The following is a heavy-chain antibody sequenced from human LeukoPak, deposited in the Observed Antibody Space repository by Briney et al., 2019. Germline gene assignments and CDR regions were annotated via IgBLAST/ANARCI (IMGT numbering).Heavy chain of an antibody. V-gene: IGHV4-59*08. J-gene: IGHJ3*02. Sequence: PSETLSLTCTVPGGSISSYYWSWIRQPPGKGLEWIGYIYYSGSTNYNPSLKSRVTISVDTSKNQFSLKLSSVTAADTAVYYCARHGAAGSAFDIWGQGTMVTVSS. CDR2: IYYSGST. CDR1: GGSISSYY. D-gene: IGHD6-19*01. CDR3: ARHGAAGSAFDI.